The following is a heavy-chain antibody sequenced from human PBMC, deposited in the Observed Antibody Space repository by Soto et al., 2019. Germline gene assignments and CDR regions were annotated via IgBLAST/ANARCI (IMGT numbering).Heavy chain of an antibody. Sequence: GGSLRLSCAASGFTFSSYGMHWVRQAPGKGLEWVAVISYDGSNKYYADSVKGRFTISRDNSKNTLYLQMNSLRAEDTAVYYCAKDLGSTGGTIFGVVIYYYYYYGMDVWGQGTTVTAP. CDR3: AKDLGSTGGTIFGVVIYYYYYYGMDV. D-gene: IGHD3-3*01. CDR1: GFTFSSYG. CDR2: ISYDGSNK. V-gene: IGHV3-30*18. J-gene: IGHJ6*02.